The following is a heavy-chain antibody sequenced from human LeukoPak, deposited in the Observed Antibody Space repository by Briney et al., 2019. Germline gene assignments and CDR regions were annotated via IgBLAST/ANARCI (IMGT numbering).Heavy chain of an antibody. J-gene: IGHJ4*02. Sequence: SETLSLTCTVSGGSISSYYWSWIRQSAGKGLEWIGRIYTSGSTNYNPSLKSRVTMSVDTSKNQFSLKLSSVTAADTAVYYCARVLEYYYDSSGYYFDYWGQGTLVTVSS. V-gene: IGHV4-4*07. CDR2: IYTSGST. D-gene: IGHD3-22*01. CDR1: GGSISSYY. CDR3: ARVLEYYYDSSGYYFDY.